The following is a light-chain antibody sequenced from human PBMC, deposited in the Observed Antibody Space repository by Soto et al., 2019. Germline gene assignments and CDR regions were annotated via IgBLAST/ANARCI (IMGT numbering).Light chain of an antibody. Sequence: QSVLTQPPSASGTPGQRVTISCSGSTSNIGTNTVNWYQHLPGTAPKLLIYSNSQRPSGVPDRFSGSKSGTSASLAISGLQAGDEADYYCAAWDDSLNGVVFGGGTQLTVL. J-gene: IGLJ2*01. CDR3: AAWDDSLNGVV. CDR1: TSNIGTNT. V-gene: IGLV1-44*01. CDR2: SNS.